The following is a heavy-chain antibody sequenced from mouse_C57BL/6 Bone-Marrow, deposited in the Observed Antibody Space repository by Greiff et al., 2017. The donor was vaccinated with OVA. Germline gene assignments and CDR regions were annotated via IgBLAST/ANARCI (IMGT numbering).Heavy chain of an antibody. D-gene: IGHD2-3*01. Sequence: QVQLQQPGAELVKPGASVKLSCKASGYTFTSYWMHWVKQRPGRGLEWIGRIDPNSGGTKYNEKFKSKATLTVDKPSSTAYMQLISLTSEDSAVYYCAREGGYCGGAMDYWGQGTSVTVSS. CDR1: GYTFTSYW. CDR2: IDPNSGGT. CDR3: AREGGYCGGAMDY. V-gene: IGHV1-72*01. J-gene: IGHJ4*01.